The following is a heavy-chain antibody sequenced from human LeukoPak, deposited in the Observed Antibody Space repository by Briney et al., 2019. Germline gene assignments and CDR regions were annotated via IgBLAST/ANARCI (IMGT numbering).Heavy chain of an antibody. Sequence: GRSLRLSCAASGFTFSSYAMHWVRQAPGRGLEWVAVISYDGSNKNYADSVKGRFTISRDNSKNTLYLQMNSLRAEDTAVYYCARDDTLTGYYDYYFGMDVWGQGTTVTVSS. CDR3: ARDDTLTGYYDYYFGMDV. V-gene: IGHV3-30*04. J-gene: IGHJ6*02. CDR1: GFTFSSYA. CDR2: ISYDGSNK. D-gene: IGHD3-9*01.